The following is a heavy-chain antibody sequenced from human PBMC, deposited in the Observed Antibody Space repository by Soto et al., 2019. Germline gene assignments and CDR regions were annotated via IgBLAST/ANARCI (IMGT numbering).Heavy chain of an antibody. Sequence: SETLSLTCIVSGVSISSGYCTWIRQSPGKGLEWIGYISHSGLRHYRASLRSRLTMSVETSKNQFSLNLTSVTAADAAIYYCATSNTTCPGCYSWGQGTLVTVSS. V-gene: IGHV4-59*01. CDR1: GVSISSGY. CDR2: ISHSGLR. CDR3: ATSNTTCPGCYS. D-gene: IGHD2-2*01. J-gene: IGHJ5*02.